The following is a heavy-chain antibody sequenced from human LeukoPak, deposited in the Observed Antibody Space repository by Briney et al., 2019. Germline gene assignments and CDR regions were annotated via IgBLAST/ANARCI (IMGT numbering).Heavy chain of an antibody. J-gene: IGHJ5*02. V-gene: IGHV4-59*01. Sequence: SETLSLTCTVSGGSISSYYWSWLRQPPGKGLEWIGYIYYSGSTNYNPSLKSRVTISVDTSKNQFSLKLSSVTAADTAVYYCARGVGYYYDSSGYYPNWFDPWGQGTLVTVSS. D-gene: IGHD3-22*01. CDR3: ARGVGYYYDSSGYYPNWFDP. CDR1: GGSISSYY. CDR2: IYYSGST.